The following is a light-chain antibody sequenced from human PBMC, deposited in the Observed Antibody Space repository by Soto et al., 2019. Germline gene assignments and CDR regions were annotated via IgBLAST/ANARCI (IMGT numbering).Light chain of an antibody. CDR2: DAS. V-gene: IGKV3-11*01. CDR3: QHRSNWPPT. J-gene: IGKJ4*01. CDR1: QSVGRT. Sequence: EIVLTQSPATLSLSPGERATLSCRASQSVGRTLAWFQQKPGQAPRLLIYDASNRATGIPARFTGSGSGTDFTLTIRSLEPADFAVYYCQHRSNWPPTFGGGTKVEIK.